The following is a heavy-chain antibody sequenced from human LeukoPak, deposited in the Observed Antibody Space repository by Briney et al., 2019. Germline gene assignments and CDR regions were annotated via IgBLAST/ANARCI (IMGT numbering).Heavy chain of an antibody. CDR2: INPNSGGT. CDR3: ARVQKLGISMTLSI. CDR1: GYTFTGYY. Sequence: GASVKDSCKASGYTFTGYYMHWVRQAPGQGLEWMGWINPNSGGTNYAQKFQGRVTMTRDTSISTAYMELSRLRSDDTAVYYCARVQKLGISMTLSIWGQGTIVTVSS. D-gene: IGHD3-22*01. J-gene: IGHJ3*02. V-gene: IGHV1-2*02.